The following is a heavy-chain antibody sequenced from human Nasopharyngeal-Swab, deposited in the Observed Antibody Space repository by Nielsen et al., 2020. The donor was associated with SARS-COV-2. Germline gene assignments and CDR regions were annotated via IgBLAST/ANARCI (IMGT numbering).Heavy chain of an antibody. CDR2: ITSSSSTR. Sequence: GESLKISCAASGFAFIDYSMDWVRQAPGKGLEWVSYITSSSSTRYYADSVKGRFTVSRDNAKNSLYLQMSSLRDEDTAVYYCASGTYDNAPGWGQGTLVTVSS. D-gene: IGHD1-1*01. J-gene: IGHJ4*02. CDR1: GFAFIDYS. CDR3: ASGTYDNAPG. V-gene: IGHV3-48*02.